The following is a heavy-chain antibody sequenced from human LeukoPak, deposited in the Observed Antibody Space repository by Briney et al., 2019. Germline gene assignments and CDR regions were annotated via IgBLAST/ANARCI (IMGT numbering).Heavy chain of an antibody. CDR1: GFTFSSYG. Sequence: GGSLRLSCAASGFTFSSYGMHWVRQAPGKGLEWVSAISGSGGSTYYADSVKGRFTISRDNSKNTLYLQINSLRGEDTAVYYCAKDKGYTSSPTFDYWGQGTLVTVSS. CDR2: ISGSGGST. J-gene: IGHJ4*02. CDR3: AKDKGYTSSPTFDY. D-gene: IGHD6-13*01. V-gene: IGHV3-23*01.